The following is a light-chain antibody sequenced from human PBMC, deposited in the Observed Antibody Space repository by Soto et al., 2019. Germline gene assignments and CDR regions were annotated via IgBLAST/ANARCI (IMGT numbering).Light chain of an antibody. CDR1: VLAKKY. Sequence: SYELTQPSSVSVSPGQTARITCTGDVLAKKYVRWLQQKPGEAPVVLIYKDSEWPSGIPERFSGSNSGTTVTLTISGAQVDDEAAYYCYSAVDLNLVFGGGTNLTVL. V-gene: IGLV3-27*01. CDR3: YSAVDLNLV. CDR2: KDS. J-gene: IGLJ2*01.